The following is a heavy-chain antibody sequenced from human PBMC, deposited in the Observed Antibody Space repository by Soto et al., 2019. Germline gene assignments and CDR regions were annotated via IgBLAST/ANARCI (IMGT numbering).Heavy chain of an antibody. V-gene: IGHV3-23*01. Sequence: GGSLRLSCAASGFTFNTYGMSWVRQAPGKGLEWVSGISSSGSSTYYADSVKGRFTISRDNSKNTLYLQMNSLRADDTAVYYCAKDAPRYTELYDFDYWGQGSLVTVSS. CDR3: AKDAPRYTELYDFDY. CDR1: GFTFNTYG. J-gene: IGHJ4*02. CDR2: ISSSGSST. D-gene: IGHD3-16*02.